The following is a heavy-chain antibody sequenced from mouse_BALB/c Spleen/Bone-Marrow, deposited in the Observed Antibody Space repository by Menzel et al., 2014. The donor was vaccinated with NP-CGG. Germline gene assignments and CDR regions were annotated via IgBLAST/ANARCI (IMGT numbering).Heavy chain of an antibody. D-gene: IGHD1-1*01. CDR2: INTYSGNT. Sequence: QVQLQQSGPELVRPGVSVKISCKGSGYTFTDYAMHWVKQSHAKSLEWIGVINTYSGNTIYNQNFKGKATMTVDKSSSTAFMELARLTYEDSAIYYCAREGYASTAWFAYWGQGTLVTVSA. J-gene: IGHJ3*01. CDR3: AREGYASTAWFAY. V-gene: IGHV1-67*01. CDR1: GYTFTDYA.